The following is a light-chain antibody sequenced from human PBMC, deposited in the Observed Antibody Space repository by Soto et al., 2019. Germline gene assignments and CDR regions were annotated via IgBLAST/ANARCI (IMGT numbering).Light chain of an antibody. CDR2: EDN. V-gene: IGLV6-57*01. CDR3: QSYDSSNHWV. Sequence: NFMLTQPHSGSESPGKTVTISCTRSSGSIASNYVQWYQQRPGSSPTTVIYEDNQRPSGVPDRFSGSIDSSSNSASLTISGLKTEDEADYYCQSYDSSNHWVFGGGTKLPVL. CDR1: SGSIASNY. J-gene: IGLJ3*02.